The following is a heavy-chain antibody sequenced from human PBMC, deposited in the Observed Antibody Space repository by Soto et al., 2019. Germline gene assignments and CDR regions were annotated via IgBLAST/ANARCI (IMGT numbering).Heavy chain of an antibody. CDR2: IWYDGSNK. CDR1: GFTFSSYG. Sequence: GGSLRLSCAASGFTFSSYGMHWVRQAPGKGLEWVAVIWYDGSNKYYADSVKGRFTISRDNSKNTLYLQMNSLRAEDTAVYYCARGNYGYSYAHDAFDIWGQGTMVTVSS. J-gene: IGHJ3*02. V-gene: IGHV3-33*01. D-gene: IGHD5-18*01. CDR3: ARGNYGYSYAHDAFDI.